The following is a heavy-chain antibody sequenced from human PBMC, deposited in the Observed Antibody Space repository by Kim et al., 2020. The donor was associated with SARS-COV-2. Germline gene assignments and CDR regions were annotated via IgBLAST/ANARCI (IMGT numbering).Heavy chain of an antibody. D-gene: IGHD3-10*01. Sequence: GGSLRLSCSASGFTFSSYAMHWVRQAPGKGLEYVSAISSNGGSTYYADSVKGRFTISRDNSKNTLYLQMSSLRAEDTAVYYCVGGTYYYGSGSYFGYWGQGTLVTVSS. CDR3: VGGTYYYGSGSYFGY. CDR2: ISSNGGST. J-gene: IGHJ4*02. V-gene: IGHV3-64D*09. CDR1: GFTFSSYA.